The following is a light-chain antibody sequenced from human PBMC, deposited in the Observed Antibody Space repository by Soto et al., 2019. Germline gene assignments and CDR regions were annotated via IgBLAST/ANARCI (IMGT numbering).Light chain of an antibody. CDR3: QQYNSYSWT. J-gene: IGKJ1*01. Sequence: DIHMTQSPSTLSASVGDRVTITCRASQSISSWLAWYQQKPGKAPKLLIYDASSLESGVPSRFSGSGSGTEFTLTISSLQPDDVATYYCQQYNSYSWTFGQGTKVEIQ. CDR2: DAS. CDR1: QSISSW. V-gene: IGKV1-5*01.